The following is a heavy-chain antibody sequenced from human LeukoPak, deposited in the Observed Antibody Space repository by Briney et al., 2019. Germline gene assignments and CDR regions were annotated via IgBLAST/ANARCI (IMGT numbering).Heavy chain of an antibody. CDR3: ARGGYGASSGFDY. V-gene: IGHV4-4*07. CDR2: VYTSGSP. D-gene: IGHD4-23*01. J-gene: IGHJ4*02. Sequence: SETLSLTCTVSGGSISSYYWSWIRQPAGKGLEWIGRVYTSGSPNYNPSLESRVTMSVDTSKNQFSLNLSSVTAADTAVYYCARGGYGASSGFDYWGQETLVTVSS. CDR1: GGSISSYY.